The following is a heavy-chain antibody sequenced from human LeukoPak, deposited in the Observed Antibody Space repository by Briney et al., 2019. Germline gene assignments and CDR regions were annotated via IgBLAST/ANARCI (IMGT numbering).Heavy chain of an antibody. V-gene: IGHV4-59*01. J-gene: IGHJ4*02. CDR3: ARVHDSSGYLSYFDY. D-gene: IGHD3-22*01. CDR1: GGSISSYY. CDR2: IYYSGST. Sequence: TPSETLSLTCTVSGGSISSYYWSWIRQPPGKGLEWIGYIYYSGSTNYNPSLNSRVTISVDTSKNQFSLKLSSVTAADTAVYYCARVHDSSGYLSYFDYWGQGTLVTVSS.